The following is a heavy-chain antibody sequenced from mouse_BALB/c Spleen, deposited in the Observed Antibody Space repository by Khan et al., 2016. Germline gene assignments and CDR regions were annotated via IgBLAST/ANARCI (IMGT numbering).Heavy chain of an antibody. CDR3: ARSYYGYFAMDY. Sequence: QVRLQQSGTELPRPGASVKLSCKASGYTFTDYYLHWVKQRTGQGLEWIGEIFPGSGSTYYNEKFKGKASLTADTSSSPAYMQLSSLTSEDSAVYFCARSYYGYFAMDYWGHGASVTVSS. D-gene: IGHD1-2*01. CDR2: IFPGSGST. J-gene: IGHJ4*01. CDR1: GYTFTDYY. V-gene: IGHV1-77*01.